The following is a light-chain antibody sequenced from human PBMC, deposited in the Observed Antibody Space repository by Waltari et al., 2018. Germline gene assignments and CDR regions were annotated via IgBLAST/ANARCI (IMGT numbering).Light chain of an antibody. CDR3: QQSYSMPYT. CDR1: QTISTN. CDR2: VAS. Sequence: DIQMTQSPSSLSAYVGDTVTITSRASQTISTNLNWYQQKPGKVPKLLIYVASSLQSGVPSRFSGSGSGTDFILTIKSLQPEDFATYSCQQSYSMPYTFGQWTKLEMK. V-gene: IGKV1-39*01. J-gene: IGKJ2*01.